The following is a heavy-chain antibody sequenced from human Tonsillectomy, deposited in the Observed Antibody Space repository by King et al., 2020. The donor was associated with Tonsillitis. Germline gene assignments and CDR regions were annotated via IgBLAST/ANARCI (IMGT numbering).Heavy chain of an antibody. CDR1: GFTVSSKY. CDR3: ATGEVPAALHLYYFHYGLDV. Sequence: VQLVESGGGVVQPGGSLRLSCAASGFTVSSKYMTWVRQTPGKGLEWVSVVYSGGSTYYADSVKGRFTISRDNSKNTLSLQMNSLRVEDTAVYYCATGEVPAALHLYYFHYGLDVRGQGTTVTVSS. CDR2: VYSGGST. J-gene: IGHJ6*02. D-gene: IGHD2-2*01. V-gene: IGHV3-66*01.